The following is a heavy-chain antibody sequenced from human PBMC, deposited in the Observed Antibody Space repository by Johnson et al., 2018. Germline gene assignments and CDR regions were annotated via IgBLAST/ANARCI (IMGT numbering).Heavy chain of an antibody. D-gene: IGHD3-10*01. CDR2: ISGSGGST. Sequence: VQLVESGGGLVQPGGSLRLSCAASGFTFSSYAMSWVRQAPGKGLEWVSAISGSGGSTYYADPVKGRFTISRDNSKNKLYPQRNSLRAEDTAVYYWAKEQGLWFGELLDAFDIWGQGTMVTVSS. V-gene: IGHV3-23*04. CDR3: AKEQGLWFGELLDAFDI. CDR1: GFTFSSYA. J-gene: IGHJ3*02.